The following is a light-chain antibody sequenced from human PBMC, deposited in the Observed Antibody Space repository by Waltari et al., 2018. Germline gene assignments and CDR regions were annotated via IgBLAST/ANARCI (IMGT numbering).Light chain of an antibody. V-gene: IGLV1-47*01. CDR3: AAWDDSLSGRVM. J-gene: IGLJ2*01. CDR1: ATNLGREY. Sequence: QSVLTQPASASGAPGQRVTISCSGSATNLGREYVYWYRQLPGTAPKLLIYRNDQRPSGVADRFSGSQSGTSASLAISGLRSEDEADYYCAAWDDSLSGRVMIGGGTKLTVL. CDR2: RND.